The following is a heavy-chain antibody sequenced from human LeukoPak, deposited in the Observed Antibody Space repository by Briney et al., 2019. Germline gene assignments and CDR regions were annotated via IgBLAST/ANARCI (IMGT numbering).Heavy chain of an antibody. CDR1: GFTFSSYG. D-gene: IGHD2-8*01. CDR2: IRYDGSNK. CDR3: ATEMAR. J-gene: IGHJ4*02. V-gene: IGHV3-30*02. Sequence: GGSLRLSCAASGFTFSSYGVHWVRQAPGKGLEWVAFIRYDGSNKYYADSVKGRFTISRDNSKNTLYLRMNSLRAEDTAVYYCATEMARWGQGTLVTVSS.